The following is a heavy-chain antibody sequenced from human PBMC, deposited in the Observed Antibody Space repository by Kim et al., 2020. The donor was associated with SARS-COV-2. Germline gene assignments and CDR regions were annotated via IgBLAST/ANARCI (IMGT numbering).Heavy chain of an antibody. J-gene: IGHJ6*02. CDR2: IYWDDDK. CDR1: GFSLSTSGVG. CDR3: AHMGARFGELLPDFPYYYGMDV. D-gene: IGHD3-10*01. Sequence: SGPTLVNPTQTLTLTCTFSGFSLSTSGVGVGWIRQPPGKALEWLALIYWDDDKRYSPSLKSRLTITKDTSKNQVVLTMTNMDPVDTATYYCAHMGARFGELLPDFPYYYGMDVWGQGTTVTVSS. V-gene: IGHV2-5*02.